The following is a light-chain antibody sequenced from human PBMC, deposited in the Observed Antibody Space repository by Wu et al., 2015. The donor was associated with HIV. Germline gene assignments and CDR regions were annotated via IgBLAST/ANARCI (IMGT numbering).Light chain of an antibody. CDR2: GVS. CDR3: QQYNSSPYN. J-gene: IGKJ2*01. Sequence: EIVLTQSPDTLSLSPGERATLSCRASEALGSDYLAWFQQRPGQAPTLLIYGVSYRATGIPDRFTASGSGTDFSLTIRRLEPEDFAVYYCQQYNSSPYNFGQGTKLEIK. V-gene: IGKV3-20*01. CDR1: EALGSDY.